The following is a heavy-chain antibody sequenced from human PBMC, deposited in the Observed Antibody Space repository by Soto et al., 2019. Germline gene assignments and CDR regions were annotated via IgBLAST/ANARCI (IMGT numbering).Heavy chain of an antibody. Sequence: QLQLQESGPRLVKPSETLSLTCAVSGGSISSSSYFWGWIRQPPGKGLEWIGSMHSRGRTYHNPSLKSRVTISVDTSKNQFSLKLTSVAAADTAVYYCASHIEYSGSSLFDSWGQGTLVTVSS. CDR1: GGSISSSSYF. CDR2: MHSRGRT. V-gene: IGHV4-39*01. J-gene: IGHJ4*02. CDR3: ASHIEYSGSSLFDS. D-gene: IGHD6-6*01.